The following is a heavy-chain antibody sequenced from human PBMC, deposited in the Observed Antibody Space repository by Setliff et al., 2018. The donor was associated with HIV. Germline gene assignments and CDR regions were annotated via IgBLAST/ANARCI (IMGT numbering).Heavy chain of an antibody. CDR3: ARGLNYYGSGSYLPLGY. D-gene: IGHD3-10*01. V-gene: IGHV4-34*01. J-gene: IGHJ4*02. Sequence: SETLSLTCAVYGESFNDYYWTWIRQPPGKGLEWVGEIDHSGNIKYHASLKSRVTISKDTSKNQISLKLRSVTAADTAVYYCARGLNYYGSGSYLPLGYWGQGTLVTVSS. CDR2: IDHSGNI. CDR1: GESFNDYY.